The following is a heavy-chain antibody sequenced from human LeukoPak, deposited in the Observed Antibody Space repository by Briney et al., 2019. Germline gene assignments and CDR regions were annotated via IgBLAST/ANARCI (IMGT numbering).Heavy chain of an antibody. V-gene: IGHV1-18*01. J-gene: IGHJ4*02. D-gene: IGHD6-13*01. CDR3: ARFNEWDGTPDY. CDR2: ISGYTGNT. CDR1: GYTFSSSYG. Sequence: SVKVSYKASGYTFSSSYGISWVRQAPAQGLEWMGWISGYTGNTNYGQKVQGRVTMTTDTSTSTAYMELTSLRSDDTAVYYCARFNEWDGTPDYWGQGTLVTVSS.